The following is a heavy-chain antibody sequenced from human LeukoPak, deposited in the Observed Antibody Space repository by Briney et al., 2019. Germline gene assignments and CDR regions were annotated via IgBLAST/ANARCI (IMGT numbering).Heavy chain of an antibody. V-gene: IGHV3-30*02. Sequence: PGGSLRLSCAASGFTFTSYDMHWVRQAPGKGLEWVAFIRFDRNNKYYADSVKGRFTISRDNSKNTLYLQMNSLRAEDTAVYYCAPGGGAVVVPAAPIYWGQGTLVTVSS. CDR3: APGGGAVVVPAAPIY. J-gene: IGHJ4*02. CDR1: GFTFTSYD. CDR2: IRFDRNNK. D-gene: IGHD2-2*01.